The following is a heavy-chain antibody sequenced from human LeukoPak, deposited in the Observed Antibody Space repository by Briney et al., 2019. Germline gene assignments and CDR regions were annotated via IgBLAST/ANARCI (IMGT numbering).Heavy chain of an antibody. J-gene: IGHJ4*02. CDR3: ATVILTGYYNYFDY. D-gene: IGHD3-9*01. V-gene: IGHV1-18*01. CDR2: ISAYNGNT. Sequence: GASVKVSCKASGYTFTSYGISWVRQAPGQGLEWMGWISAYNGNTNYAQKLQGRVTMTTDTSTSTAYMELRSLRSDDTAVYYCATVILTGYYNYFDYWGQGTLVTVSS. CDR1: GYTFTSYG.